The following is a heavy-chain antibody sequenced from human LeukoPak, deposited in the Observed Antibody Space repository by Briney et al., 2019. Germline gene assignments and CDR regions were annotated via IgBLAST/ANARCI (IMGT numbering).Heavy chain of an antibody. J-gene: IGHJ4*02. V-gene: IGHV3-48*01. CDR2: ISSSSSTI. Sequence: GGSLRLSCAASGFIFSSYSMNWVRQAPGKGLEWVSYISSSSSTIYYADSVKGRFTISRDNAKNSLYLQMNSLRAEDTAVYYCARVVLISYFDYWGQGTLVTVSS. D-gene: IGHD2-8*01. CDR3: ARVVLISYFDY. CDR1: GFIFSSYS.